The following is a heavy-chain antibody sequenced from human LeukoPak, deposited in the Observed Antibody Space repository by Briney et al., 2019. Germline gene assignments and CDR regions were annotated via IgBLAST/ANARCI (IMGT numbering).Heavy chain of an antibody. CDR2: IIPIFGTA. CDR3: ASSHLVYDFGDPDAFDI. D-gene: IGHD4-17*01. CDR1: GGTFSSYA. J-gene: IGHJ3*02. Sequence: SLKLSCKASGGTFSSYAISWVRHAPGQGLEWMGGIIPIFGTANYAQKFQGRVTITADESTSTAYMELSSMRSEDTAVYYCASSHLVYDFGDPDAFDIWGQGTMVTVSS. V-gene: IGHV1-69*13.